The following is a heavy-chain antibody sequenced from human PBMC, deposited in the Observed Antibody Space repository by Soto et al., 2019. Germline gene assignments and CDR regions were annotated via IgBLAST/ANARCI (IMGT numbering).Heavy chain of an antibody. CDR2: IIPIIGTA. CDR1: GYTFTSYA. J-gene: IGHJ4*02. Sequence: SVKVSCKASGYTFTSYAMHWVRQAPGQRLEWMGWIIPIIGTANYAQKFQGRVTITADNSKSTLYLQMNSLRAEDTAMYYCARDNYDDSSGYQTAGGGFEYWGQGTLVTVSS. V-gene: IGHV1-69*06. CDR3: ARDNYDDSSGYQTAGGGFEY. D-gene: IGHD3-22*01.